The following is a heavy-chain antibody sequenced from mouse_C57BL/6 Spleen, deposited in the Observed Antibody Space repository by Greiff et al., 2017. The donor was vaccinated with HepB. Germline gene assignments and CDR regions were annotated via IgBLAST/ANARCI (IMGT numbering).Heavy chain of an antibody. Sequence: EVKLVESGGGLVKPGGSLKLSCAASGFTFSSYTMSWVRQTPEKRLEWVATISGGGNTYYPDSVKGRFTISRDNAKNTLYLQMSSLRSEDTALYYCARQYYGYDVAYWGQGTLVTVSA. CDR1: GFTFSSYT. CDR2: ISGGGNT. D-gene: IGHD2-2*01. CDR3: ARQYYGYDVAY. J-gene: IGHJ3*01. V-gene: IGHV5-9*01.